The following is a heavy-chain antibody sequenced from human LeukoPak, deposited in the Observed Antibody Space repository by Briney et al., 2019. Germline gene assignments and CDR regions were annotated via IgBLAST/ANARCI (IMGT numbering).Heavy chain of an antibody. D-gene: IGHD4-17*01. Sequence: GGSLRLSCAASGFTFSSYSMNWVRQAPGKGLEWVSSISSSSSYIYYADSVKGRFTISRDNSKNTLYLQMNSLRAEDTAVYYCAKVGDYRAFDIWGQGTMVTVSS. CDR3: AKVGDYRAFDI. CDR2: ISSSSSYI. J-gene: IGHJ3*02. CDR1: GFTFSSYS. V-gene: IGHV3-21*01.